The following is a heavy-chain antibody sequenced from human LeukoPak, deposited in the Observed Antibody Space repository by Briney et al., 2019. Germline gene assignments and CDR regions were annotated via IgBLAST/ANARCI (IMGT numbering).Heavy chain of an antibody. J-gene: IGHJ4*02. CDR2: VNPNSGGT. V-gene: IGHV1-2*02. CDR1: GYTFSDYY. D-gene: IGHD6-13*01. CDR3: ARERFTGSSWQLYYFDY. Sequence: ASVKVSCKTSGYTFSDYYMHWVRQAPGQGLEWMGWVNPNSGGTNYAQKFQGRVTMTRDTSISTAYMELRRLRSDDTAVYYCARERFTGSSWQLYYFDYWGQGTLVTVSS.